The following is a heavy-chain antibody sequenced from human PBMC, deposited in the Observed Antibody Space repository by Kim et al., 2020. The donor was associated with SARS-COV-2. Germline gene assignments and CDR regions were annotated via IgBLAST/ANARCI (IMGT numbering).Heavy chain of an antibody. CDR3: LKGGWGWIWDY. CDR2: IDGSDGTT. J-gene: IGHJ4*02. Sequence: GGSLRLSCTTSGFTFTGHAMSWVRQAPGKGLGWVSSIDGSDGTTYYVDSVKGRFSISRDDSKNTLYLQMSALRADDTAAYYCLKGGWGWIWDYWGQGTLVTVSS. V-gene: IGHV3-23*01. CDR1: GFTFTGHA. D-gene: IGHD2-21*01.